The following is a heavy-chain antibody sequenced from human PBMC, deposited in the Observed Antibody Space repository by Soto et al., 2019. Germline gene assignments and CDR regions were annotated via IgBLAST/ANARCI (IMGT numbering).Heavy chain of an antibody. V-gene: IGHV4-31*03. CDR1: GGSISSGGYY. CDR2: IYYSGST. D-gene: IGHD3-3*01. Sequence: QVQLQESGPGLVKPSQTLSLTCTVSGGSISSGGYYWSWIRQHPGKGLEWIGYIYYSGSTYYNPSLKSRVTISVDTSKNHFSLKLSSVTAADTAVYYCASQLEVTYNVGYYLDYWGQGTLVTVSS. CDR3: ASQLEVTYNVGYYLDY. J-gene: IGHJ4*02.